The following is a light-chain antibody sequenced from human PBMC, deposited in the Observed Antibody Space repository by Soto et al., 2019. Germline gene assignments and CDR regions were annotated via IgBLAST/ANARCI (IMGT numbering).Light chain of an antibody. CDR1: RSNIGNNY. J-gene: IGLJ2*01. CDR3: GTWDSSLSAYVV. V-gene: IGLV1-51*01. Sequence: QSVSTQPPSVSTAPGQKVTISCSGNRSNIGNNYVSWYQQLPGTAPKLLIYDNNKRPSGIPDRFSGSKSGTSATLGITGLQTGDEAEYYCGTWDSSLSAYVVFGGGTKLTVL. CDR2: DNN.